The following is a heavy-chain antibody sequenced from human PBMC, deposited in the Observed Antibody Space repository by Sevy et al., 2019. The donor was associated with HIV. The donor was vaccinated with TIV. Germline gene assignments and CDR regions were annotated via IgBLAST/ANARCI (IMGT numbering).Heavy chain of an antibody. D-gene: IGHD3-22*01. CDR1: GFTFSTHA. J-gene: IGHJ4*02. Sequence: GGSLRLSCAASGFTFSTHAMHWVRQAPGKGLEWVAIISYDGNIEYYPDSVKGRLTISRDESKNTLYLQMNRLRSEDTALYYCARDLGYESTGYLPLFDNWGQGTLVTVSS. V-gene: IGHV3-30-3*01. CDR2: ISYDGNIE. CDR3: ARDLGYESTGYLPLFDN.